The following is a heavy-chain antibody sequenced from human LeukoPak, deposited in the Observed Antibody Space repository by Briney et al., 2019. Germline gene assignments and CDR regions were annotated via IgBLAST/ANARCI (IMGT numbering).Heavy chain of an antibody. D-gene: IGHD6-13*01. CDR1: GFTFSSYS. Sequence: GGSLRLSCAASGFTFSSYSMNWVRQAPGKGLEWVSSISSSSSYIYYADSVKGRFTISRDNAKNSLYLQMNSLRAEDTAVYYCARDLSSWPFDYWGQGTLVTVSS. J-gene: IGHJ4*02. CDR3: ARDLSSWPFDY. V-gene: IGHV3-21*01. CDR2: ISSSSSYI.